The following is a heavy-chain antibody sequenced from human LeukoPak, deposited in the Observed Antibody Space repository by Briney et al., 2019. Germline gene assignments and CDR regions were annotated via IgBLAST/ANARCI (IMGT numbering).Heavy chain of an antibody. J-gene: IGHJ5*02. V-gene: IGHV4-4*07. CDR2: IYTSGST. D-gene: IGHD6-19*01. Sequence: SETLSLTCTVSGGSISSYYWSWIRRPAGKGLEWIGRIYTSGSTNYNPSLKSRVTMSIDTSKNQFSVKLDSVTAADTAVYYCAGIAVTGGDWFDPWGQGTLVTVSS. CDR3: AGIAVTGGDWFDP. CDR1: GGSISSYY.